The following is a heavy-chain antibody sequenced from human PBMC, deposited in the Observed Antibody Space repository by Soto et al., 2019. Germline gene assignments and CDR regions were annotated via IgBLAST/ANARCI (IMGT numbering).Heavy chain of an antibody. Sequence: YYWGWIRQPPGKGLEWIGSIYYSGSTYYNPSLKSRVTISVDTSKNQFSLKLSSVTAADTAVYYCARHVAYYDILTGYYHHPWYYFDYWGQGTLVTVSS. CDR3: ARHVAYYDILTGYYHHPWYYFDY. J-gene: IGHJ4*02. CDR1: YY. V-gene: IGHV4-39*01. D-gene: IGHD3-9*01. CDR2: IYYSGST.